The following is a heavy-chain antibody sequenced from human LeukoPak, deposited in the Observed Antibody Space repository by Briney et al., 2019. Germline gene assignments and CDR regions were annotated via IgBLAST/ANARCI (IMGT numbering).Heavy chain of an antibody. V-gene: IGHV3-23*01. Sequence: PGGSLRLSCAASGFTFSSYAMSWVRPAPGKGLEWVSGISGSAYTTYYADSVKCRFTISRDNSKNPLYLQMNSLRAEDRAVYYCAKERGVLIAAAENCWGQGTLVTVSS. CDR2: ISGSAYTT. D-gene: IGHD6-13*01. CDR1: GFTFSSYA. CDR3: AKERGVLIAAAENC. J-gene: IGHJ4*02.